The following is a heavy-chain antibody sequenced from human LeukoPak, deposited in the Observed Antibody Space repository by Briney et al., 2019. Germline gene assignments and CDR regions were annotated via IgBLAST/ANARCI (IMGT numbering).Heavy chain of an antibody. CDR2: IYSGGST. CDR3: ARRAYCGGDCYSGYFDY. Sequence: PGGSLRLSCAASGFTVSSNYMSWVRQAPGKGLEWVSVIYSGGSTYYADSVKGRFTISRDNSKNTLYLQMNSLRAEDTAVYYRARRAYCGGDCYSGYFDYWGQGTLVTVSS. CDR1: GFTVSSNY. D-gene: IGHD2-21*01. J-gene: IGHJ4*02. V-gene: IGHV3-66*02.